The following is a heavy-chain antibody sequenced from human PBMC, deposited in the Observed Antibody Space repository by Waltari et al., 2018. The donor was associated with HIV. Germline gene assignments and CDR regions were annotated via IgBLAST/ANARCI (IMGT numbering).Heavy chain of an antibody. J-gene: IGHJ2*01. CDR3: ARGLNNPMALHWYFDL. D-gene: IGHD3-10*01. Sequence: QVQLQQWGAGLLKPSETLSLTCAVYGGSFSGYYWSWIRQPPGKGLEWIGEINHSGSTNYNPSLKSRVTISVDTSKNQFSLKLSSVTAADTAVYYCARGLNNPMALHWYFDLWGRGTLVTVSS. CDR2: INHSGST. V-gene: IGHV4-34*01. CDR1: GGSFSGYY.